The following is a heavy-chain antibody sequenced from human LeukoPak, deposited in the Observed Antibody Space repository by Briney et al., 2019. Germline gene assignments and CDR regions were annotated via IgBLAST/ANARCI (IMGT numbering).Heavy chain of an antibody. CDR2: IYYSGST. CDR1: GGSISSYY. Sequence: PSETLSLTCTVSGGSISSYYWSWIRQPPGKGLEWIGYIYYSGSTNYNPSLKSRVTISVDTSKNQFSLKLSSVTAADTAVYYCARLGRGYYYGMDVWGQGTTVTVSS. J-gene: IGHJ6*02. CDR3: ARLGRGYYYGMDV. D-gene: IGHD3-10*01. V-gene: IGHV4-59*01.